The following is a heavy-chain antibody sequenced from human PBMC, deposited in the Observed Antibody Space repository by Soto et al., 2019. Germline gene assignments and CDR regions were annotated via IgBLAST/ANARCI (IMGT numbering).Heavy chain of an antibody. Sequence: QLQLQESGSGLVKPSQTLSLTCAVSGGSISSGGYSWSWIRQPPGKGLEWIGYIYHSGSTYYNPSLKCRVTISVDRSKNQFSLKLRSVTAADTAVYYCAREATSSGSYFWGFDPWGQGTLVTVSS. CDR2: IYHSGST. J-gene: IGHJ5*02. CDR3: AREATSSGSYFWGFDP. CDR1: GGSISSGGYS. D-gene: IGHD1-26*01. V-gene: IGHV4-30-2*01.